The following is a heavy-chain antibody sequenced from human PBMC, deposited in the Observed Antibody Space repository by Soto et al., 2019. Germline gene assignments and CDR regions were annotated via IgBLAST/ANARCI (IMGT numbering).Heavy chain of an antibody. Sequence: QVQLVQSGAEVKKPGASVKVSCKASGYTFTSYDINWVRQATGQGLEWMGWMNPNSGNTGYAQKFQGRVTMTRNTSISTAYMELSSLRSEDTAVYYCARVAPHYDFWSGSPRRLWGMDVWGQGTTVTVSS. CDR1: GYTFTSYD. CDR3: ARVAPHYDFWSGSPRRLWGMDV. D-gene: IGHD3-3*01. V-gene: IGHV1-8*01. J-gene: IGHJ6*02. CDR2: MNPNSGNT.